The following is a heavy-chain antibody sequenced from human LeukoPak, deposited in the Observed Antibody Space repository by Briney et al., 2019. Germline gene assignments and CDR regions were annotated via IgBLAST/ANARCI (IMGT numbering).Heavy chain of an antibody. J-gene: IGHJ3*02. CDR2: ISGSGGST. V-gene: IGHV3-23*01. CDR3: AKVIPTYYYDSSGYPAAFDI. D-gene: IGHD3-22*01. Sequence: GASLRLSCAASGFTFSSYAVSWVRQAPGKGLEWVSAISGSGGSTYYADSVKGRFTISRDNSKNTLYLQMNSLRAEDTAVYYCAKVIPTYYYDSSGYPAAFDIWGQGTMVTVSS. CDR1: GFTFSSYA.